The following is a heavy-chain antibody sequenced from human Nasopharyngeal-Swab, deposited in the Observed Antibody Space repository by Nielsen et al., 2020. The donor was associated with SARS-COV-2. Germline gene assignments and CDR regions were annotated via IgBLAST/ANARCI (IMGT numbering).Heavy chain of an antibody. CDR3: AGPYYDYVWGSYQFDY. V-gene: IGHV3-30*02. Sequence: GESLKISCAASGFTFSSYGMHWVRQAPGKGLEWVAVIWYDGSNKYYADSVKGRFTISRDNSKNTLYLQMNSLRAEDTAVYYCAGPYYDYVWGSYQFDYWGQGTLVTVSS. D-gene: IGHD3-16*02. CDR2: IWYDGSNK. J-gene: IGHJ4*02. CDR1: GFTFSSYG.